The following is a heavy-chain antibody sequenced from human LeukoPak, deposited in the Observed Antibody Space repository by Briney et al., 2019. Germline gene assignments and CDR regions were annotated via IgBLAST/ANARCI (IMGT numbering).Heavy chain of an antibody. J-gene: IGHJ4*02. CDR2: ISGSGGGT. V-gene: IGHV3-23*01. D-gene: IGHD2-15*01. CDR3: AKVREAATAQAPFDY. CDR1: GFTFSSYA. Sequence: GGSLRLSCAASGFTFSSYAMSWVRQAPGKGLEWVSTISGSGGGTYYAESVKGRFTISRDNSKNMLYLQMNSLRAEDTAVYYCAKVREAATAQAPFDYWGQGTLVTVSS.